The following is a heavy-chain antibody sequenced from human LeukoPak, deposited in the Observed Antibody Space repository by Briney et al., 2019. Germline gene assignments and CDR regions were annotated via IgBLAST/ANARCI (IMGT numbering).Heavy chain of an antibody. D-gene: IGHD2-8*02. J-gene: IGHJ4*02. CDR2: ISYDGGNI. CDR1: GFTFDNYA. V-gene: IGHV3-30*04. Sequence: GSLRLSCAPSGFTFDNYAMHWVHQAPGKGLEWVALISYDGGNIYYADSVQGRFTISRDNSKRTLYLQMNSLRADDTAVYYCAKDGSWSCTDWGQGTLVTVSS. CDR3: AKDGSWSCTD.